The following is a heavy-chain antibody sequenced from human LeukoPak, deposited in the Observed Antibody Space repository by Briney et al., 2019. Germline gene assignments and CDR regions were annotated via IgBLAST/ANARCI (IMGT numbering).Heavy chain of an antibody. CDR3: AKAPVTTCSGAYCYPFDY. V-gene: IGHV3-23*01. Sequence: GGSLRLSCAASGFTLSSYAMSWVRQGPGKGLEWVSAISVSGNTYHADSVKGRFTISRDSSKSTLYLQMNSLRAEDAAVYYCAKAPVTTCSGAYCYPFDYWGQGTLVTVSS. CDR2: ISVSGNT. J-gene: IGHJ4*02. CDR1: GFTLSSYA. D-gene: IGHD2-15*01.